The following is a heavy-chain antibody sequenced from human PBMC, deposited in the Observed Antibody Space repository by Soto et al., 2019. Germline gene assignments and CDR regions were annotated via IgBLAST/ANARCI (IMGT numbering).Heavy chain of an antibody. CDR2: IYDTVTT. J-gene: IGHJ5*02. V-gene: IGHV4-4*02. CDR1: GGSISSNEW. CDR3: ARAVPFCLGP. Sequence: QVQLQESGPGLVKPSGTLSLTCAISGGSISSNEWWSWVRQPPGKGLEWIGEIYDTVTTNYNPSLKRRVTISKDKAKTQFSLKLTSLTAADTAVYYCARAVPFCLGPWGQGTLVTVSS. D-gene: IGHD3-16*01.